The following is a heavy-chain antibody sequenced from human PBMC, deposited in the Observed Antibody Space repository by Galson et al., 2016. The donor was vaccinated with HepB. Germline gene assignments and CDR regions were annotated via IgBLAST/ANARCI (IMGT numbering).Heavy chain of an antibody. CDR3: SKGPPGLYPLVQAAMNNYFDP. V-gene: IGHV4-59*01. CDR1: SGSISFYY. CDR2: VYYTGST. Sequence: SETLSLTCSVSSGSISFYYWSWIRQSPGKGLEWIGYVYYTGSTEYNPSLKGRVTMSVDTSKNQFSLKMTSVTAADTAVYYCSKGPPGLYPLVQAAMNNYFDPWGQGILVTVST. D-gene: IGHD2-2*01. J-gene: IGHJ5*02.